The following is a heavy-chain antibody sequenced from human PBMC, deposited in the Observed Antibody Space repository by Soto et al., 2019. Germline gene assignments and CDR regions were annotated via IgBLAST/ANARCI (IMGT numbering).Heavy chain of an antibody. V-gene: IGHV4-59*08. Sequence: SETLSLTCTVSGGSISSYYWSWIRQPPGKGLEWIGYIYYSGSTNYNPSLKSRVTISVDTSKNQFSLKLSSVTAADTAVYYCARGYCSGGSCYFDYWGQGTLVTVSS. J-gene: IGHJ4*02. CDR3: ARGYCSGGSCYFDY. D-gene: IGHD2-15*01. CDR1: GGSISSYY. CDR2: IYYSGST.